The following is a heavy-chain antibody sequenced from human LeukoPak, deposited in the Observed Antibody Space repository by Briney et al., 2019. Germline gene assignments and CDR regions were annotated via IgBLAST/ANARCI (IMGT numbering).Heavy chain of an antibody. J-gene: IGHJ4*02. V-gene: IGHV3-74*01. Sequence: PGGSLRLSXAASGFTFSNHWMHWVRQTPGKGLVWVSRIISDGSSTSYADSVKGRFTISRDNAKSTLYLQMNSLRAEDTAVYYCARDGSLPDYWGQGTLVTVSS. CDR2: IISDGSST. CDR3: ARDGSLPDY. CDR1: GFTFSNHW.